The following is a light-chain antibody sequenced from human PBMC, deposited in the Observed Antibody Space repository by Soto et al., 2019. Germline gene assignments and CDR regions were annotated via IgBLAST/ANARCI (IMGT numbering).Light chain of an antibody. V-gene: IGKV3-11*01. J-gene: IGKJ2*01. CDR1: QSVSSY. CDR2: DAS. CDR3: QQRFNWPRFT. Sequence: EIVLTQSPATLSLSPGERATLSCRASQSVSSYLAWYQQKPGQAPRLLIYDASNRATGIPARFSGGGSCADFTLTISSLAPEDFAVYYCQQRFNWPRFTFGQGTKLEIK.